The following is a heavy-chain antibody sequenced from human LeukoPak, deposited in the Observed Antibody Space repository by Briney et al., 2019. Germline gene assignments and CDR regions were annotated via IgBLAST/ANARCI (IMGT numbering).Heavy chain of an antibody. D-gene: IGHD6-19*01. CDR3: ATDPIGIAVAVRDY. CDR1: GYTLTELS. Sequence: ASVTVSFTVSGYTLTELSMHWVRQAPGKGLEWMGGFDPEDGETIYAQKFQGRVTMTEDTSTDTAYMELSSLRSEDTAVYYCATDPIGIAVAVRDYWGQGTLVTVSS. CDR2: FDPEDGET. V-gene: IGHV1-24*01. J-gene: IGHJ4*02.